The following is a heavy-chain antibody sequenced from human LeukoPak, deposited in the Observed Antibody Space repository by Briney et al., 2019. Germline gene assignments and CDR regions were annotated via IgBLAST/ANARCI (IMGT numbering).Heavy chain of an antibody. V-gene: IGHV4-59*01. CDR2: IYYSGST. Sequence: SETLSLTCTVSGGSISSYYWSWIRQPPGKGLEWIGYIYYSGSTNYNPSLKSRVTISVDTSKNQFSLKLSSVTAADTAVYYCARGSVVNPGSYFDYWGQGTLVTVSS. D-gene: IGHD4-23*01. CDR1: GGSISSYY. J-gene: IGHJ4*02. CDR3: ARGSVVNPGSYFDY.